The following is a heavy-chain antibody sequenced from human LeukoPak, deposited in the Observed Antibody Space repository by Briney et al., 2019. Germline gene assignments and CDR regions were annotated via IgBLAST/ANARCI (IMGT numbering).Heavy chain of an antibody. Sequence: GGSLRLSCAASGFTFSSYWMHWIRQAPGKGLVWVSRINSDGGSTSYADSAKGRFTISRDNARNTLFLQMNSLRAEDTAVYYCARVMVGATHWGQGTLVTVSS. D-gene: IGHD1-26*01. CDR2: INSDGGST. CDR3: ARVMVGATH. V-gene: IGHV3-74*01. J-gene: IGHJ4*02. CDR1: GFTFSSYW.